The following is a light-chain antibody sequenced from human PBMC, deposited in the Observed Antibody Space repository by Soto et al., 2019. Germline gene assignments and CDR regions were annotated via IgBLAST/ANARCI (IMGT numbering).Light chain of an antibody. CDR2: GAS. CDR1: QTVPSR. CDR3: QQRHMWPIT. Sequence: EIVITQSPATLSVSPVEGVTLSCMASQTVPSRIAWYQQKPGQAPSLLIYGASTRATGVPDRFSGTGSGTEFTLTISSLEPEDSAVYYCQQRHMWPITFGQGTRLEIK. V-gene: IGKV3-15*01. J-gene: IGKJ5*01.